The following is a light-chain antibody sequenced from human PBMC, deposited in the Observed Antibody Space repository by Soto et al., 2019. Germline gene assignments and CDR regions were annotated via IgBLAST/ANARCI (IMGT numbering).Light chain of an antibody. V-gene: IGKV3-20*01. Sequence: EIVLTQSPGTLSLSPGERATLSCRTSRTVTSTYLAWYQLKPGQAPRLLIYAASSRAPGIPDRFSGSGSGTDFILTIDRRDPDGFAVYYWQQYYSSPYTFGQGTELEI. J-gene: IGKJ2*01. CDR3: QQYYSSPYT. CDR2: AAS. CDR1: RTVTSTY.